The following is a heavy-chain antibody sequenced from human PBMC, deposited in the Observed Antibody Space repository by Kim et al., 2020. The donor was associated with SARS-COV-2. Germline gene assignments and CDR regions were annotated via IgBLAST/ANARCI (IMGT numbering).Heavy chain of an antibody. CDR1: GGSIGSGGYY. V-gene: IGHV4-31*03. Sequence: SETLSLTCTFSGGSIGSGGYYWSWIRQYPGKGLEYIGSIYYNGRTQYNPSLESRLTISLDTSKNQFYLNLSSVTAADTAVYYCARAAGRDGVSRWGQGTLVTVSS. CDR3: ARAAGRDGVSR. CDR2: IYYNGRT. D-gene: IGHD3-10*01. J-gene: IGHJ4*02.